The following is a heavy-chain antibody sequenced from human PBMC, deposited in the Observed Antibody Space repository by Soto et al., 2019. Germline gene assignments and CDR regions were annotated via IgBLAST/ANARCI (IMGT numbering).Heavy chain of an antibody. CDR2: IIPILGIA. J-gene: IGHJ6*04. CDR3: AISCIAAAGYGMDF. Sequence: GASVKVSCKASGGTFSSYTISWVRQAPGQGLEWMGRIIPILGIANYAQKFQGRVTITADKSTSTAYMELSSLRSEDTAVYYCAISCIAAAGYGMDFWGKGTTVPVSS. D-gene: IGHD6-13*01. CDR1: GGTFSSYT. V-gene: IGHV1-69*02.